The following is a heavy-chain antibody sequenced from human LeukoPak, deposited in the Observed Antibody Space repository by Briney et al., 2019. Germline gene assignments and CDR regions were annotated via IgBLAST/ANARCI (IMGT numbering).Heavy chain of an antibody. J-gene: IGHJ4*02. V-gene: IGHV4-59*08. CDR1: GFTFSSYA. CDR2: IYYSGIT. D-gene: IGHD4-17*01. CDR3: ARRSDEFDNYGDSHFFDY. Sequence: SGGSLRLSCAASGFTFSSYAMSWIRQPPGKGLEWIGYIYYSGITNYNPSLKSRVTISVDTSKNQFSLKLSSVTAADTAVYCCARRSDEFDNYGDSHFFDYWGQGTLVTVSS.